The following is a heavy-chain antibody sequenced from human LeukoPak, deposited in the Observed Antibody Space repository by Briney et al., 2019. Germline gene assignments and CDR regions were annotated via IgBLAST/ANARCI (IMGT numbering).Heavy chain of an antibody. CDR2: IIPIFGTA. V-gene: IGHV1-69*05. J-gene: IGHJ4*02. D-gene: IGHD1-1*01. CDR1: GGTFSSYA. Sequence: SVKVSCKASGGTFSSYAISWVRQAPGQGLEWMGGIIPIFGTANYAQKFQGRVTMTRNTSISTAYMELSSLRSEDTAVYYCATVNGGFDYWGQGTLVTVSS. CDR3: ATVNGGFDY.